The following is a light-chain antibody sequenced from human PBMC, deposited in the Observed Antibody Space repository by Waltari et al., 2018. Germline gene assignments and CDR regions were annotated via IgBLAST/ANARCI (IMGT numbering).Light chain of an antibody. CDR3: QQYNYWPRFT. CDR1: QSISTN. Sequence: DIVMTQSPAILSVSPGERATLSCRARQSISTNFAWYQHKTGQAPRLLIHGASTSATGIPARFSGSGSGTEFTLTISSLQSEDFAVYYCQQYNYWPRFTFGPGTKVDIK. V-gene: IGKV3-15*01. J-gene: IGKJ3*01. CDR2: GAS.